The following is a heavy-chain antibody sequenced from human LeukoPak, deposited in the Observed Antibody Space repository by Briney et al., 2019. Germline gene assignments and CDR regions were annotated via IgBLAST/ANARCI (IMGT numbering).Heavy chain of an antibody. CDR3: ARHPSLYSSGWYDWFDP. V-gene: IGHV4-34*01. CDR2: INHSGST. CDR1: GGSFSGYY. D-gene: IGHD6-19*01. J-gene: IGHJ5*02. Sequence: SETLSLTCAVYGGSFSGYYWSWIRQPPGKGLEWIGEINHSGSTNYNPSLKSRVTISVDTSKNQFSLKLSSVTAADTAVYYCARHPSLYSSGWYDWFDPWGQGTLVTVSS.